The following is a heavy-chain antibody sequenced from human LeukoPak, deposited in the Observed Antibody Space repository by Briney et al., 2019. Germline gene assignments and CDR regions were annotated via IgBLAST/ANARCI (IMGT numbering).Heavy chain of an antibody. CDR3: AKIEGEQLAPYYYYYYYMDV. CDR2: ISAYNANT. V-gene: IGHV1-18*01. J-gene: IGHJ6*03. Sequence: ASVKVSCKASGYSFTSYGISWVRQAPGQGLEWMGWISAYNANTNYAQKFQGRVTMTTDPSTSTVYMELRSLRSDDTAVYYCAKIEGEQLAPYYYYYYYMDVWGTGTTVTVSS. CDR1: GYSFTSYG. D-gene: IGHD6-6*01.